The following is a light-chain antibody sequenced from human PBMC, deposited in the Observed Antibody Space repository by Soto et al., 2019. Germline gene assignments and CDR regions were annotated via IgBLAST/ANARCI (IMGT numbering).Light chain of an antibody. V-gene: IGKV1-39*01. CDR2: AAS. J-gene: IGKJ5*01. CDR3: QQSYSTPPA. CDR1: QSISSY. Sequence: DLQIPPSPSTLFASVGDRGTIPGLASQSISSYLNWYQQKPGKAPKLLIYAASSLQSGVPSRFSGSGSGTDFTLTISSLQPEDFATYYCQQSYSTPPAFGQGTRLEIK.